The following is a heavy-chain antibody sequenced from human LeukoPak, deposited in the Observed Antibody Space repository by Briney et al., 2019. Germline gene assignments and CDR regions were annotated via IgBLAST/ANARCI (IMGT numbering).Heavy chain of an antibody. V-gene: IGHV3-23*01. CDR1: GFTFSSDG. D-gene: IGHD3-10*01. CDR3: ASLYGSGPNWFDP. CDR2: ISGSGDST. J-gene: IGHJ5*02. Sequence: GGSLRLSCAASGFTFSSDGMSWVRQAPGKGLEWVSGISGSGDSTFYADSVKGRFTISRDNSKNTLYLQMNSLRAEDTAVYYCASLYGSGPNWFDPWGQGTLVTVSS.